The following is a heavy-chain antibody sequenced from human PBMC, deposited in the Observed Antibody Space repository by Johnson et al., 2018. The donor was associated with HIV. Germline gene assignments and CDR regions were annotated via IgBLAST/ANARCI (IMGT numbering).Heavy chain of an antibody. CDR2: IYSGGST. CDR1: GFIFDDYT. D-gene: IGHD4-17*01. CDR3: ARDWGTVTSGFGAFDI. Sequence: VQLVESGGAVVQPGGSLRLSCAASGFIFDDYTMHWVRQAPGKGLEWVSVIYSGGSTYYADSVKGRFIISRDNSKNTLYLQMNSLRAEDTAVYYCARDWGTVTSGFGAFDIWGQGTMVTVSS. V-gene: IGHV3-66*01. J-gene: IGHJ3*02.